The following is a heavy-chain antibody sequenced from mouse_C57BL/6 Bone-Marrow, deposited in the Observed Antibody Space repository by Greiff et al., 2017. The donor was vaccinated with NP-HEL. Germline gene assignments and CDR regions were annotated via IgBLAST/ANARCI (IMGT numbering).Heavy chain of an antibody. V-gene: IGHV2-2*01. CDR2: IWSGGST. Sequence: VMLVESGPGLVKPSQSLSITCTVSGFSLTSYGVHWVRQSPGKGLEWLGVIWSGGSTDYNAAFISRLSISKDNSKSQVFFKMNSLQADDTTIYYCARKDYGSRSGFAYWDQGTLVTVSA. D-gene: IGHD1-1*01. J-gene: IGHJ3*01. CDR1: GFSLTSYG. CDR3: ARKDYGSRSGFAY.